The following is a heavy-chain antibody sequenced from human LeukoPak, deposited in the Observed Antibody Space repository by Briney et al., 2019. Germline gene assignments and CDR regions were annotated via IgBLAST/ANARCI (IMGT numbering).Heavy chain of an antibody. Sequence: GGSLRLSCAASGFTFSIYTMNWGRQAPGKGLEWVAVIWYNGSIKYNADSVKGRFTISRDNAKNSLYLQMNSLRAEDTAVYYCARDEGMNAFDIWGQGTMVTVSS. CDR2: IWYNGSIK. D-gene: IGHD3-10*01. V-gene: IGHV3-33*08. CDR3: ARDEGMNAFDI. J-gene: IGHJ3*02. CDR1: GFTFSIYT.